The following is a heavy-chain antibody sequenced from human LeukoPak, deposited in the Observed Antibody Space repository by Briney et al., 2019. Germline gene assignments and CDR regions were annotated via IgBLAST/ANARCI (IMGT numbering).Heavy chain of an antibody. CDR1: GYTFTVYF. V-gene: IGHV1-2*02. J-gene: IGHJ4*02. CDR3: ARGLNYDSSGYYFDY. Sequence: ASVKVSCKASGYTFTVYFMHWVRQAPGQGLEWMGWINPNSGGTNYAQKFQGRVTMTRDTSISTAYMELSRLRFDDTAVYYCARGLNYDSSGYYFDYWGQGTLVTVSS. CDR2: INPNSGGT. D-gene: IGHD3-22*01.